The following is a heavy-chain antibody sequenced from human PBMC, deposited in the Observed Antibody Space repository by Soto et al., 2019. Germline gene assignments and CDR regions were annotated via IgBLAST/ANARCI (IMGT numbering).Heavy chain of an antibody. CDR3: ARQPVVVVPAAIYYYYYGMDV. CDR1: GYSFTSYW. Sequence: GESLKISCKGSGYSFTSYWIGWVRQMPGKGLEWMGIIYPGDSDTRYSPSFQGQVTISADKSISTAYLQWSSLKASDTAMYYCARQPVVVVPAAIYYYYYGMDVWGQGTTVTV. V-gene: IGHV5-51*01. J-gene: IGHJ6*02. CDR2: IYPGDSDT. D-gene: IGHD2-2*01.